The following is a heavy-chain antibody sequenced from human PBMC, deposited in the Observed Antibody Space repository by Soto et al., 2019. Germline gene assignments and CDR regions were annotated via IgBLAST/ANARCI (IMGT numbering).Heavy chain of an antibody. D-gene: IGHD6-13*01. CDR3: AHRPHAGTLPFDY. Sequence: SGPTLVNPTQTLTLTCTFSGFSISTTAVGVGWIRQPPGKALEWLALIYWNDDKLYRPSLRTRLTIAKDSSKNQVVLTMTNMDPVDTATYYCAHRPHAGTLPFDYWGQVIPVTFSS. CDR1: GFSISTTAVG. J-gene: IGHJ4*01. CDR2: IYWNDDK. V-gene: IGHV2-5*01.